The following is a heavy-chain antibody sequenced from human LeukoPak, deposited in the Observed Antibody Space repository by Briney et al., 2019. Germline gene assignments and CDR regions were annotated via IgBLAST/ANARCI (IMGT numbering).Heavy chain of an antibody. V-gene: IGHV4-61*01. D-gene: IGHD2-21*01. CDR1: GGSISSGSYY. Sequence: SETLSLTCTVSGGSISSGSYYWRWIRKPPGKGLEWIGYIYYSGSTNYNPSLKSRVNISVDTSKNQFSLKLSSVTAADTAVYYCARGVVIAPQTFDYWGQGTLVTVSS. CDR3: ARGVVIAPQTFDY. CDR2: IYYSGST. J-gene: IGHJ4*02.